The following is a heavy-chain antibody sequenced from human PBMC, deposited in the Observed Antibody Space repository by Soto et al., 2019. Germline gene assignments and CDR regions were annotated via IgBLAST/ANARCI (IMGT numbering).Heavy chain of an antibody. Sequence: SETLSLTCAVYGGSFSGYYWSWIRQPPGKGLEWIGEINHSGSTNYNPSLKSRVTISVDTSKTQFSLKLSSVTAADTAVYYCARGFSLLWFGSGYYYYGMDVWGQGTTVTVSS. V-gene: IGHV4-34*01. CDR2: INHSGST. CDR3: ARGFSLLWFGSGYYYYGMDV. J-gene: IGHJ6*02. CDR1: GGSFSGYY. D-gene: IGHD3-10*01.